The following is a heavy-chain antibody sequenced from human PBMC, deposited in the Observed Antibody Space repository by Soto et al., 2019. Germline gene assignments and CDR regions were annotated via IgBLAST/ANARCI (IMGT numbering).Heavy chain of an antibody. Sequence: QVQLVQSGAEVKKPGASVKVSCKASGYTFTGYYMHWVRQAPGQGLEWMGWINPNSGGTNYAQKFQGWVTMTRDTSISTADMELSRLRSDDTAVYYCAREITATWQLVRGERFDPWGQGTLVTVSS. D-gene: IGHD6-6*01. CDR3: AREITATWQLVRGERFDP. V-gene: IGHV1-2*04. J-gene: IGHJ5*02. CDR2: INPNSGGT. CDR1: GYTFTGYY.